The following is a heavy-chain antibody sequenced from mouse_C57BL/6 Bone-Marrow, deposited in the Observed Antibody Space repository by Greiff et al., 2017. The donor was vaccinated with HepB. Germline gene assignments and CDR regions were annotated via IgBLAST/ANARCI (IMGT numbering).Heavy chain of an antibody. Sequence: QVQLQQPGAELVRPGSSVKLSCKASGYTFTSYWMDWVKQRPGQGLEWIGNIYPSDSETHYNQKFKDKATLTVDKSSSTAYMQLSSLTSEDSAVYYCASIYYYGPWYFEVWGTGTTVTVSS. CDR2: IYPSDSET. D-gene: IGHD1-1*01. CDR3: ASIYYYGPWYFEV. CDR1: GYTFTSYW. J-gene: IGHJ1*03. V-gene: IGHV1-61*01.